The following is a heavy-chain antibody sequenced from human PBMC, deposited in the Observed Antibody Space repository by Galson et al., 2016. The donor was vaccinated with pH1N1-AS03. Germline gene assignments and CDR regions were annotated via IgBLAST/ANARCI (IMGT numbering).Heavy chain of an antibody. CDR1: GFTFDDYA. Sequence: LRLSCAGSGFTFDDYAMHWVRQAPGKGLEWVSGIDWNSGTIDYRDAVKGRFTISRDNAKNSLYYCAKSPGYCSAGSCSDQGYFDYWGQGTLVTVSS. V-gene: IGHV3-9*01. CDR2: IDWNSGTI. J-gene: IGHJ4*02. CDR3: QGYFDY. D-gene: IGHD2-15*01.